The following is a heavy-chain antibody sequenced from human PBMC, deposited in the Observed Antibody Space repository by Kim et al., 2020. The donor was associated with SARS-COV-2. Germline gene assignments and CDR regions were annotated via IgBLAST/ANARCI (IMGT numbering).Heavy chain of an antibody. D-gene: IGHD5-12*01. CDR1: GFTFSSYG. J-gene: IGHJ4*02. Sequence: GGSLRLSCAASGFTFSSYGMHWVRQAPGKGLEWVAVISYDGSNKCYADSVKGRFTISRDNSKNTLYLQMNSLRAEDTAVYYCAKDQGFRWLQLDYWGQGTLVTVSS. CDR3: AKDQGFRWLQLDY. V-gene: IGHV3-30*18. CDR2: ISYDGSNK.